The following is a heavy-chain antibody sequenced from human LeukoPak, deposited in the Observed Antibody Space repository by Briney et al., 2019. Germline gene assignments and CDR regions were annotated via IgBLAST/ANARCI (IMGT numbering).Heavy chain of an antibody. CDR1: GGSFSGYY. CDR2: INHSGST. Sequence: PSETLSLTCAVYGGSFSGYYWSWIRQPPGKGLEWIGEINHSGSTNYNPSLKSRVTISVDTSKNQFSLKLSSVTAADTAVYYCARRSPVAKYFQHWGQGTLVTVSS. CDR3: ARRSPVAKYFQH. V-gene: IGHV4-34*01. J-gene: IGHJ1*01. D-gene: IGHD2-2*01.